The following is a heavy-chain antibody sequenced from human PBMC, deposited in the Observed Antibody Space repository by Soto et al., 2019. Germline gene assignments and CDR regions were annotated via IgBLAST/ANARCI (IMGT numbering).Heavy chain of an antibody. CDR2: IYYSGST. CDR3: ARDPRNFGYYYYGLDV. V-gene: IGHV4-59*01. Sequence: SETLSLTCTVSGGSISSYYWSWIRQPPGKGLEWIGYIYYSGSTNYNPSLKSRVTISVDTSKNQFSLKLSSVTAADTAVYYCARDPRNFGYYYYGLDVWGQGTTVTVSS. J-gene: IGHJ6*02. CDR1: GGSISSYY. D-gene: IGHD3-16*01.